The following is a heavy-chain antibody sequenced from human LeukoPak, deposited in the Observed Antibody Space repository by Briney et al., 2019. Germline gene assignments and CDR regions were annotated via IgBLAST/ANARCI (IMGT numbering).Heavy chain of an antibody. J-gene: IGHJ3*02. Sequence: SETLSLTRTVSGGSISSYYWSWIRQPPGKGLEWIGYIYYSGSTNYNPSLKSRVTISVDTSKNQFSLKLSSVTAADTAVYYCARPRYYYDDAFDIWGQGTMVTVSS. V-gene: IGHV4-59*08. CDR1: GGSISSYY. CDR3: ARPRYYYDDAFDI. CDR2: IYYSGST. D-gene: IGHD3-10*01.